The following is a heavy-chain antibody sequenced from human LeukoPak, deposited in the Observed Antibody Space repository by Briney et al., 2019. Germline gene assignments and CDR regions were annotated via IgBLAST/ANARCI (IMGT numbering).Heavy chain of an antibody. CDR3: AKFDNYDILTGYSHDY. V-gene: IGHV3-21*01. CDR1: GFTFSSYS. D-gene: IGHD3-9*01. Sequence: GGSLRLSCAASGFTFSSYSMHWVRQAPGMGLEWVSSISSGSSYIYYADSVKGRFTISRDNAKNSLYLQMNSLRAEDTAVYYCAKFDNYDILTGYSHDYWGQGTLVTVSS. J-gene: IGHJ4*02. CDR2: ISSGSSYI.